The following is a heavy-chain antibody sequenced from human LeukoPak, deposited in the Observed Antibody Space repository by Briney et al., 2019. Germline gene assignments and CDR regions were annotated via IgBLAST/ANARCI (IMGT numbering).Heavy chain of an antibody. J-gene: IGHJ4*02. CDR3: ASGFKTYDY. CDR1: GFIFSNYA. V-gene: IGHV3-30-3*01. CDR2: VSYDGSAK. Sequence: GGSLRLSCAASGFIFSNYAMHWVRQAPGKGLEWVAVVSYDGSAKLYADSVKGRFTISRDNSRNTLSLQMSGLRAEDTAIYYCASGFKTYDYWGQGTLVTVSS.